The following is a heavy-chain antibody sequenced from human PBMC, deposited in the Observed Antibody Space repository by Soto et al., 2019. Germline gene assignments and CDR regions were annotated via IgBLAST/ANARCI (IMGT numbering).Heavy chain of an antibody. D-gene: IGHD5-12*01. CDR2: ISYDGSNK. V-gene: IGHV3-30-3*01. Sequence: GGSLRLSCTASGFTFSSYAMHWVRQAPGKGLEWVAVISYDGSNKYYADSVKCRFTISRDNSKNTLYLQMNSLRAEDTAMYYCARDREPDITRCFDPWGQGTLVTAPQ. CDR1: GFTFSSYA. J-gene: IGHJ5*02. CDR3: ARDREPDITRCFDP.